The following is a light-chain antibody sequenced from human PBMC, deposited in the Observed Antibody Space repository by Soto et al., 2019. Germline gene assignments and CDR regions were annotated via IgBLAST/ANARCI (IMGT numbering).Light chain of an antibody. CDR2: DVS. J-gene: IGKJ5*01. CDR3: QKYDNYDIT. CDR1: QSISSW. V-gene: IGKV1-33*01. Sequence: DIQMTQSPSTLSASVGDRGTITCRASQSISSWLAWYQQKPGKAPKLLIYDVSNLETGVPSRFSGSGAETHFTLTINSLQPEDIATYYCQKYDNYDITFGQGTRLEIK.